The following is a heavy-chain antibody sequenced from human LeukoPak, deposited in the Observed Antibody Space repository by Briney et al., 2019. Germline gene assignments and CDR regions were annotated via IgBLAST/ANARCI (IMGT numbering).Heavy chain of an antibody. CDR3: VKDHTGKEDK. CDR2: IDPYETPTTT. Sequence: GGSLRLSCAASGFTFGSFWMHWVRQVPGKGLVWVSRIDPYETPTTTTYADSVRGRFTISRDNAKNTPYLQMNSLRVEDTAVYYCVKDHTGKEDKWGQGTLVTVSS. J-gene: IGHJ4*02. V-gene: IGHV3-74*03. D-gene: IGHD1-1*01. CDR1: GFTFGSFW.